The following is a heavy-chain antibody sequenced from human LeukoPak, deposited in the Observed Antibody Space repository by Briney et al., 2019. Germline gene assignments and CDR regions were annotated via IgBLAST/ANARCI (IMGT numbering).Heavy chain of an antibody. CDR1: GGSISSTTYY. J-gene: IGHJ4*02. V-gene: IGHV4-39*07. CDR3: ARVACGGSCSDY. D-gene: IGHD2-15*01. Sequence: SETLPLTCTVSGGSISSTTYYWGWIRQPPGKGLEWIGNIYYSGSTYYNPSLKSRVTISVDTSKNQFSLKLSSVTAADTAVYYCARVACGGSCSDYWGQGTLVTVSS. CDR2: IYYSGST.